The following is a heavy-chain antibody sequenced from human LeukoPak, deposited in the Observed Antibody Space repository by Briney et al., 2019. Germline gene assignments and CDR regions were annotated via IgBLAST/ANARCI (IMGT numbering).Heavy chain of an antibody. J-gene: IGHJ4*02. CDR1: GGSISSSSYY. D-gene: IGHD3-3*01. CDR2: IYYSGST. CDR3: ARGLGYYDFWSGYYYFDY. V-gene: IGHV4-39*07. Sequence: SETLSLTCTVSGGSISSSSYYWGWIRQPPGKGLEWIGSIYYSGSTNYNPSLKSRVTISVDTSKNQFSLKLSSVTAADTAVYYCARGLGYYDFWSGYYYFDYWGQGTLVTVSS.